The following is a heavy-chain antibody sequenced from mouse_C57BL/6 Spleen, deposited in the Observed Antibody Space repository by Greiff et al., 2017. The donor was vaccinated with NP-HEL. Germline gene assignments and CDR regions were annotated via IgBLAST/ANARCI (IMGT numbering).Heavy chain of an antibody. CDR1: GFTFSDYG. Sequence: EVRLVESGGGLVKPGGSLKLSCAASGFTFSDYGMHWVRQAPEKGLEWVAYISSGSSTIYYADTVKGRFTISRDNAKTTLFLQMTSRRSEDTAMYYCASDGYYRAWFAYWGQGTLVTVSA. J-gene: IGHJ3*01. CDR3: ASDGYYRAWFAY. CDR2: ISSGSSTI. V-gene: IGHV5-17*01. D-gene: IGHD2-3*01.